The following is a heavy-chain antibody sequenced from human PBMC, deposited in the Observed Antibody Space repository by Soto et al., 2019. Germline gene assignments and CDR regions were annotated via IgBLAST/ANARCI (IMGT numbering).Heavy chain of an antibody. Sequence: PSETLSLTCTVSGGSICRAGFYWSWIRQNPGKGLEWIGYIYYSGDIYYNPSLRSRVIISLDMSQNQFSLNLTSVTPADTAVYYCARATGNYDILTGYYPQAFDIWGQGTMVTV. CDR3: ARATGNYDILTGYYPQAFDI. V-gene: IGHV4-31*03. D-gene: IGHD3-9*01. CDR2: IYYSGDI. CDR1: GGSICRAGFY. J-gene: IGHJ3*02.